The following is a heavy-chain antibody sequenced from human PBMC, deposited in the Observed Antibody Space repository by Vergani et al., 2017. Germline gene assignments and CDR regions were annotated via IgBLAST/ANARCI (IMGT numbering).Heavy chain of an antibody. CDR3: GGGSDYYN. J-gene: IGHJ4*02. D-gene: IGHD4-17*01. CDR1: GFTFSRHV. CDR2: IKNTCDST. Sequence: EVQLLQSAGAVEQPGGSLRHSCVASGFTFSRHVMSLVRQGHGHGLEWVSSIKNTCDSTHYADSVKGRFTISIDHSKNTLYLQMNSLRVDDTAVYYCGGGSDYYNWGQGTLVTVSS. V-gene: IGHV3-23*01.